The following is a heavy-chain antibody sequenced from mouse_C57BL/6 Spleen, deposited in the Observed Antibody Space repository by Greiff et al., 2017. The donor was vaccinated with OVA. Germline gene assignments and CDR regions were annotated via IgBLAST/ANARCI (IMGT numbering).Heavy chain of an antibody. CDR3: ARLRDYYGSNYFDY. V-gene: IGHV1-26*01. Sequence: VQLQQSGPELVKPGASVKISCKASGYTFTDYYMNWVKQSHGKSLEWIGDINPNNGGTSYNQKFKGKATLTVDKSSSTAYMELRSLTSEDSAVYYCARLRDYYGSNYFDYWGQGTTLTVSS. J-gene: IGHJ2*01. CDR2: INPNNGGT. CDR1: GYTFTDYY. D-gene: IGHD1-1*01.